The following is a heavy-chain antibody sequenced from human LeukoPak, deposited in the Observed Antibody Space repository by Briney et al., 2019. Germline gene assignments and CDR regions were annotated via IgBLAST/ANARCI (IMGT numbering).Heavy chain of an antibody. CDR3: AKDRRVVQYAGRGCYFDY. Sequence: GGSLRLSCAASGFTFSSYGMHWVRQAPGKGLGWVAFIRYDGSNKYYADSVKGRFTISRDNSKNTLYLQMNSLRAEDTAVYYCAKDRRVVQYAGRGCYFDYWGQGTLVTVSS. CDR1: GFTFSSYG. J-gene: IGHJ4*02. D-gene: IGHD1-1*01. V-gene: IGHV3-30*02. CDR2: IRYDGSNK.